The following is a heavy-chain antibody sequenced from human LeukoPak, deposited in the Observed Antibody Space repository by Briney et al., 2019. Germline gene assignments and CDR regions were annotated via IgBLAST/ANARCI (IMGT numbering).Heavy chain of an antibody. CDR1: GFTFSSYA. J-gene: IGHJ1*01. V-gene: IGHV3-23*01. Sequence: GGSLRLSCAASGFTFSSYAMNWVRQAPGKGVEWVSAISGSGSSTYYADSVKGRFIISRDNSKNTLYLQMNSLRAEDTAIYYCAKELGYCSAGRCEYFQHWGQGTLVTVSS. CDR3: AKELGYCSAGRCEYFQH. D-gene: IGHD2-15*01. CDR2: ISGSGSST.